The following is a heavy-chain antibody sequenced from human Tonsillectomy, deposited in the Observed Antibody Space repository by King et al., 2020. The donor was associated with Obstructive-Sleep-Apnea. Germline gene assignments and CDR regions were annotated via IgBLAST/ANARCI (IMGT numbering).Heavy chain of an antibody. V-gene: IGHV3-48*04. J-gene: IGHJ4*02. CDR3: ARDSGN. D-gene: IGHD1-1*01. CDR1: GFTFSSYS. Sequence: VQLVESGGGLVQPGGSLRLSCAASGFTFSSYSMNWVRQAPGKGLEWVSYIICSSSTIYYADSVKGRFTISRDNAKNSLYLQMKSLRAEDTAVYYCARDSGNWGQGTLVTVSS. CDR2: IICSSSTI.